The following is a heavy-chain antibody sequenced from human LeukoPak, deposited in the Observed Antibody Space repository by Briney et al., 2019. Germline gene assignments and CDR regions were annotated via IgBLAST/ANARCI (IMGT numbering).Heavy chain of an antibody. CDR3: ATAQVTTSGTDFDY. CDR2: IIPIFGTA. CDR1: GGTFSSYA. Sequence: VASVKVSCKASGGTFSSYAISWVRQAPGQGLEWMGGIIPIFGTANYAQKFQGRVTMTEDTSTDTAYMELSSLRSEDTAVYYCATAQVTTSGTDFDYWGQGTLVTVSS. J-gene: IGHJ4*02. V-gene: IGHV1-69*06. D-gene: IGHD4-17*01.